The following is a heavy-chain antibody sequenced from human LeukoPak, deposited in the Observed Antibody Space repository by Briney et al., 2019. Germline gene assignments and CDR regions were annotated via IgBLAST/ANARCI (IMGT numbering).Heavy chain of an antibody. CDR2: INHSGST. J-gene: IGHJ4*02. CDR1: GGSFSGYY. CDR3: ARGGGTAMADY. D-gene: IGHD5-18*01. V-gene: IGHV4-34*01. Sequence: PSATLSLTCAVYGGSFSGYYWSWIRQPPGTGLEWIGEINHSGSTNYNPSLKSRVTISVDTSKNQFSLKLSSVTAADTAVYYCARGGGTAMADYWGQGTLVTVSS.